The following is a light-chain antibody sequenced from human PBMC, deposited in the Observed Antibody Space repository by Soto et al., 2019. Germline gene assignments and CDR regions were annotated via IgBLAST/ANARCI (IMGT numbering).Light chain of an antibody. CDR2: SNN. CDR3: AAWDDSLNGHVV. CDR1: SSNIGSNT. J-gene: IGLJ2*01. V-gene: IGLV1-44*01. Sequence: QSVLTQPPSVSGTPGQRVTISCSGSSSNIGSNTVNWYQQVPGTAPKLLIYSNNQRPSGVPDRFSGSKSGTSASLAISGLQSEDEADYYCAAWDDSLNGHVVFGGGTKLTVL.